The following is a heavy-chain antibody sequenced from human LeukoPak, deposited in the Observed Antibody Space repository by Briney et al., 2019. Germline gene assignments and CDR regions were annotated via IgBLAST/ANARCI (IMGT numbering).Heavy chain of an antibody. D-gene: IGHD1-26*01. CDR3: ARATNFYYYYGMDA. Sequence: ASVRVSCTTSGYTFTIYYIHWVRQAPGQGLEWMGIINPSSGATNYAQKFQGRVTITRDTSTSTVYMELSSQRSEDTAVYYCARATNFYYYYGMDAWGQGTTVTVSS. J-gene: IGHJ6*02. V-gene: IGHV1-46*01. CDR1: GYTFTIYY. CDR2: INPSSGAT.